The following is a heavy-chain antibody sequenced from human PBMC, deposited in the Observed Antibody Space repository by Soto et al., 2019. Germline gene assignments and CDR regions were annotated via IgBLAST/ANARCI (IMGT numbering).Heavy chain of an antibody. CDR1: GFSLTTNVVG. J-gene: IGHJ4*01. CDR2: IYWDGDK. CDR3: VHILGPPQFYFDF. D-gene: IGHD2-21*01. V-gene: IGHV2-5*02. Sequence: GPTLVKPTQTITLTCSFSGFSLTTNVVGVGWISQPPGKALEWIALIYWDGDKRYRPSLKNRLTITKDTCKNQVVLTMTNLDPADTAMYYCVHILGPPQFYFDFSGHGILVTVSS.